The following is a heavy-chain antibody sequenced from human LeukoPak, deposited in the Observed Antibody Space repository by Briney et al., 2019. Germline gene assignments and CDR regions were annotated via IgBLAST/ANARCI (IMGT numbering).Heavy chain of an antibody. J-gene: IGHJ4*02. CDR2: IWYDGSKE. CDR3: ARDPQNSPGDY. Sequence: GGSLRLSCAASGFSLTDYGMHWVRQAPGKGLEWVADIWYDGSKESYADSVKGRFTISRDTSKNTVYLQMNGLRAEDTAVYYCARDPQNSPGDYWGQGTLVTVSS. D-gene: IGHD3-10*01. V-gene: IGHV3-33*01. CDR1: GFSLTDYG.